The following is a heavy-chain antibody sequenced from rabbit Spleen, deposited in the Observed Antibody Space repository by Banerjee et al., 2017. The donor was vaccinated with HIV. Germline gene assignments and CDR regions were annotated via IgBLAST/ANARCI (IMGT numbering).Heavy chain of an antibody. Sequence: QEQLVESGGGLVQPGGSLKLSCTASGFDFSNYGVTWVRQAPGKGLEWIGWIANNGNTYYANWAKGRFTSTRNASLNAVDVKMTSMTAADTATYLCARSDGCCRHGEDLWGPGTL. J-gene: IGHJ6*01. CDR2: IANNGNT. V-gene: IGHV1S47*01. D-gene: IGHD6-1*01. CDR1: GFDFSNYG. CDR3: ARSDGCCRHGEDL.